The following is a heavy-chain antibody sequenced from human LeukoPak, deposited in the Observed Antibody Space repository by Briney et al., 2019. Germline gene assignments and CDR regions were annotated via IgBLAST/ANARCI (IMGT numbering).Heavy chain of an antibody. CDR1: GFTFSDYY. D-gene: IGHD2-21*02. CDR2: ISSNGSTI. J-gene: IGHJ4*02. CDR3: ARDNTDCGGDCYSYYFDY. V-gene: IGHV3-11*01. Sequence: GGSLRLSRAASGFTFSDYYMSWIRQAPGKGLEWVSYISSNGSTIYYADSVKGRFTISRDNAKNSLYLQMNSLRAEDTAVYYCARDNTDCGGDCYSYYFDYWGQGTLVTVSS.